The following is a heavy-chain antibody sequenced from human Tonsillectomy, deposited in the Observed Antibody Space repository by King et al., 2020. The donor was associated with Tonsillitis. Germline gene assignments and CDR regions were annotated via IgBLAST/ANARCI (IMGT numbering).Heavy chain of an antibody. CDR1: GFILSSYA. CDR3: ARGPFRDGYNLAY. J-gene: IGHJ4*02. D-gene: IGHD5-24*01. Sequence: QLVQSGGGVVQPGRSLRLSCAASGFILSSYAMHWVRQAPGKGLEWVAVISYDGSKKYYAESVKGRFTISRDNSKNTLYLQMNSLRVEDTGGYYCARGPFRDGYNLAYWGQGTLVTVSS. CDR2: ISYDGSKK. V-gene: IGHV3-30-3*01.